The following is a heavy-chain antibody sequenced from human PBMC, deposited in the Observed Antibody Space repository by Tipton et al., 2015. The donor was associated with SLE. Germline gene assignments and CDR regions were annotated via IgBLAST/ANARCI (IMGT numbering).Heavy chain of an antibody. CDR3: AGHSEGWTANFDY. Sequence: TLSLTCTVSGGSISSYYWSWIRQPPGKGLEWIGYIYYSGSTYYNPSLKSRVTISVDTSKNQFSLKLSSVTAADTAVYYCAGHSEGWTANFDYWGQGTLVTVSS. CDR1: GGSISSYY. D-gene: IGHD5-12*01. CDR2: IYYSGST. V-gene: IGHV4-59*04. J-gene: IGHJ4*02.